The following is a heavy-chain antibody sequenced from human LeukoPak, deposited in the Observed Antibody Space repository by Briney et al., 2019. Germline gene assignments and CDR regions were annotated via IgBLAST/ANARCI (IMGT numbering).Heavy chain of an antibody. V-gene: IGHV3-74*01. CDR3: ASITAVATIGGD. CDR2: INSDGSIT. D-gene: IGHD6-13*01. J-gene: IGHJ4*02. Sequence: GGSLRLSYTAFGFTFSRYVMHWVRQAPGKGLVWVSRINSDGSITSYADAVKGRFTISRDNAKNTLYLQMNSLRAEDTAVYYCASITAVATIGGDWGQGTLVTVSS. CDR1: GFTFSRYV.